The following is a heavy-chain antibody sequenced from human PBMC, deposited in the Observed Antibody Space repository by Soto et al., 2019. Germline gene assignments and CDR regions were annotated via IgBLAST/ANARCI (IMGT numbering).Heavy chain of an antibody. V-gene: IGHV1-3*01. CDR3: ARDLFYGSGSYYYYYMDV. CDR1: GYTFTSYA. CDR2: INAGNGNT. Sequence: QVQLVQSGAEVKKPGASVKVSCKASGYTFTSYAMHWVRQAPGQRLEWMGWINAGNGNTKYSQKFQGRVTITRDTSASTAYMELSSLRSEYTAVYYCARDLFYGSGSYYYYYMDVWGKGTTVTVSS. D-gene: IGHD3-10*01. J-gene: IGHJ6*03.